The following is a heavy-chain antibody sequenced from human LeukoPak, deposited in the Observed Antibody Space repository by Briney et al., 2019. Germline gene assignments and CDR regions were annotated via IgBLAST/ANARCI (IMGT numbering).Heavy chain of an antibody. Sequence: GASVKVSCKASGGTFSSYAISWVRQAPGQGLEWMGGIIPIFGTANYAQKFQGRVTITADESTSTAYMELSSLRSEDTAVYYCARSLPWDTAMAPEYYFDYWGQGTLVTVSS. CDR1: GGTFSSYA. D-gene: IGHD5-18*01. CDR2: IIPIFGTA. V-gene: IGHV1-69*13. J-gene: IGHJ4*02. CDR3: ARSLPWDTAMAPEYYFDY.